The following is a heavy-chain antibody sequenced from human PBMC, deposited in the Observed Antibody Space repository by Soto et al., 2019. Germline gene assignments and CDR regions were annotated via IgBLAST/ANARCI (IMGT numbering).Heavy chain of an antibody. CDR1: GGTFSSYT. CDR3: ATVPYCGGDCYQYGMDV. J-gene: IGHJ6*02. D-gene: IGHD2-21*01. CDR2: IIPILGIA. Sequence: QVQLVQSGAEVKKPGSSVKVSCKASGGTFSSYTISWVRQAPGQGLEWMGRIIPILGIANYAQKFQGRVTITADKSTSTAYMELSRLRSEDTAVYYCATVPYCGGDCYQYGMDVWGQGTTVTVSS. V-gene: IGHV1-69*02.